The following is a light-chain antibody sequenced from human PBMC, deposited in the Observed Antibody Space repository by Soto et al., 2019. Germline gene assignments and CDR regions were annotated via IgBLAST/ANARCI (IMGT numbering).Light chain of an antibody. Sequence: GDRGTITCRATQDIDISLAWYQQKPGNAPKLLISGASSLQSGVPSRFSGIASGTEFPLTISSLPPDDIATYYCQPCHRYLTFGQGTKVDIK. CDR3: QPCHRYLT. J-gene: IGKJ1*01. V-gene: IGKV1-5*01. CDR1: QDIDIS. CDR2: GAS.